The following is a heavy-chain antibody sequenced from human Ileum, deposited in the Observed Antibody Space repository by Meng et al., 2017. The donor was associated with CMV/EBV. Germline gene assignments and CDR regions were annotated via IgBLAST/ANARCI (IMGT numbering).Heavy chain of an antibody. CDR1: RDFANNFY. CDR3: ARSGLRGIYVDY. D-gene: IGHD4-17*01. V-gene: IGHV4-4*07. Sequence: HVHLQDSGRRLVNASEALTLTCTVSRDFANNFYWSGIRQPAGKGLQWIGRISTSGSDNYNPSLKSRVTMSVDTSKKQFSLKLSSVTAADTAVYYCARSGLRGIYVDYWGQGTLVTVSS. CDR2: ISTSGSD. J-gene: IGHJ4*02.